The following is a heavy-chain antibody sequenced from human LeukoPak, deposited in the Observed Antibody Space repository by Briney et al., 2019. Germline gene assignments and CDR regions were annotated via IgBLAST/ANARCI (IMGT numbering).Heavy chain of an antibody. CDR3: ARDWAYYYDRAHWFDP. V-gene: IGHV4-39*07. CDR2: ISYSGST. Sequence: SETLSLTCTVSGGSISSSSYYWGWIRQPPGKGLEWIGSISYSGSTHYNPSLKSRVTISVDTSKNQFSLKLSSVTAADTAVYYCARDWAYYYDRAHWFDPWGQGTLVTVSS. J-gene: IGHJ5*02. CDR1: GGSISSSSYY. D-gene: IGHD3-22*01.